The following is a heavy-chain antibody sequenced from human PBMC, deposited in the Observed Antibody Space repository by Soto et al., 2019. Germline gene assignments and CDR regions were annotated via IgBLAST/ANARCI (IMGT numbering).Heavy chain of an antibody. CDR2: IYHSGST. Sequence: SETLSLTCAVYGGSFSGYSWSWIRQPPGKGLEWIGYIYHSGSTYYNPSLKSRVTISVDRSKNQFSLKLSSVTAADTAVYYCARTPTPWGQGTLVTVSS. V-gene: IGHV4-30-2*01. CDR3: ARTPTP. D-gene: IGHD1-26*01. J-gene: IGHJ5*02. CDR1: GGSFSGYS.